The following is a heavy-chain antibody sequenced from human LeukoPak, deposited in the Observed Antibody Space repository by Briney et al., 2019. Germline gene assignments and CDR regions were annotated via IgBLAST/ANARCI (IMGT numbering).Heavy chain of an antibody. CDR3: ARPPNYGSGSLFFWFDS. J-gene: IGHJ5*01. D-gene: IGHD3-10*01. CDR1: GYTFTKYG. V-gene: IGHV1-18*01. CDR2: ISTYNGDT. Sequence: GASVKVSCKASGYTFTKYGIGWVRQAPGQGLEWMGWISTYNGDTYYPQKVQGRVTMTTDTSTTTGYMELRSLRSDDTAVYYCARPPNYGSGSLFFWFDSWGRGTLVTVSS.